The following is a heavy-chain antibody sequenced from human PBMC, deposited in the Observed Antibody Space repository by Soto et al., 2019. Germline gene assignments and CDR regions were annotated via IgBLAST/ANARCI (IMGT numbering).Heavy chain of an antibody. D-gene: IGHD1-26*01. J-gene: IGHJ4*02. Sequence: ASVKVSCKASGGTFSSYAISWVRQAPGQGLEWMGGIIPIFGTANYAQKSQGRVTITADESTSTAYMELSSLRSEDTAVYYCARETGAAQYYFDYWGQGTLVTVSS. CDR2: IIPIFGTA. V-gene: IGHV1-69*13. CDR1: GGTFSSYA. CDR3: ARETGAAQYYFDY.